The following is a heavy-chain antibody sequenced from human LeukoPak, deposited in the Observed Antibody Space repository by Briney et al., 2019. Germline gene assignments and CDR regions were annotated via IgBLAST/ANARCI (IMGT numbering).Heavy chain of an antibody. CDR2: INPNSGGT. J-gene: IGHJ4*02. Sequence: SSVTVSCKASGYTFTDYYMHWVGQAPGQGLDWMGWINPNSGGTNYAHKLQGRVTMTRGTSHSPAYMEPSRLISDDTAVYYCARGPTGEQQPDPYYLDYWGPGTLVTVSS. D-gene: IGHD6-13*01. CDR1: GYTFTDYY. CDR3: ARGPTGEQQPDPYYLDY. V-gene: IGHV1-2*02.